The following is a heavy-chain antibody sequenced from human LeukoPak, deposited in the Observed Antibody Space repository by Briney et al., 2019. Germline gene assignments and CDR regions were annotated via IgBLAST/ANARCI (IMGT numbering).Heavy chain of an antibody. V-gene: IGHV4-39*07. CDR2: INHSGST. CDR1: GGSISSGGYY. CDR3: ARGGGYSYGYY. Sequence: SETLSLTCTVSGGSISSGGYYWSWIRQPPGKGLEWIGEINHSGSTNYNPSLKSRVTISVDTSKNQFSLKLSSVTAADTAVYYCARGGGYSYGYYWGQGTLVTVSS. D-gene: IGHD5-18*01. J-gene: IGHJ4*02.